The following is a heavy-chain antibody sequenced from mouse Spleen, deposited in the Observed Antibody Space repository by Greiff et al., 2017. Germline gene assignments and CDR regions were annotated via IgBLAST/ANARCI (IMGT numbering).Heavy chain of an antibody. V-gene: IGHV2-2*01. CDR2: IWSGGST. CDR3: ARNIFYRYPYAMDY. CDR1: GFSLTSYG. J-gene: IGHJ4*01. Sequence: VKLQQSGPGLVQPSQSLSITCTVSGFSLTSYGVHWVRQSPGKGLEWLGVIWSGGSTDYNAAFISRLSISKDNSKSQVFFKMNSLQADDTAIYYCARNIFYRYPYAMDYWGQGTSVTVSS. D-gene: IGHD2-14*01.